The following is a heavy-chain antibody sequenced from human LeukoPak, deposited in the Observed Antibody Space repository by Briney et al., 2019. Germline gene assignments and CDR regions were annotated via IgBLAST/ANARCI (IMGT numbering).Heavy chain of an antibody. CDR3: ARAARRRDNWFDP. CDR2: ISAYNVNT. CDR1: GYTFTSYG. Sequence: ASVKVSCNASGYTFTSYGISWLRQAPGQGLEWMGWISAYNVNTNYAHKLQGRVTMTTDTSTSTAYMELRSLRSDDTAVYYCARAARRRDNWFDPWGQGTLVTVSS. J-gene: IGHJ5*02. V-gene: IGHV1-18*04.